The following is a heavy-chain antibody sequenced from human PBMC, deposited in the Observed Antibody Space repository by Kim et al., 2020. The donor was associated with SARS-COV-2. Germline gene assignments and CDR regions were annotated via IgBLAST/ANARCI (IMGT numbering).Heavy chain of an antibody. V-gene: IGHV1-3*01. CDR3: ARVAGKAYYYGMDV. D-gene: IGHD6-13*01. Sequence: ASVKVSCKASGYTFTSYAMHWVRQAPGQRLEWMGWINAGNGNTKYSQKFQGRVTITRDTSASTAYMELSSLRSEDTAVYYCARVAGKAYYYGMDVWGQGTTVTVSS. CDR2: INAGNGNT. J-gene: IGHJ6*02. CDR1: GYTFTSYA.